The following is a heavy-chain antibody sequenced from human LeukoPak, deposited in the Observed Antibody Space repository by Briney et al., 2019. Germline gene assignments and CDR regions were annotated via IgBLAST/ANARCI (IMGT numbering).Heavy chain of an antibody. V-gene: IGHV3-23*01. CDR2: ISGSGGGI. CDR1: GFTFSSFA. D-gene: IGHD6-13*01. CDR3: AKDRAGSSLYGYWSDP. J-gene: IGHJ5*02. Sequence: GVSLRLSCAVAGFTFSSFAMSWVRQVPGKGLEWVSRISGSGGGIYYADSVKGRFTISRDNSKNTLYLQMNSLTVEDTAVYYCAKDRAGSSLYGYWSDPCGQGTLVTVSS.